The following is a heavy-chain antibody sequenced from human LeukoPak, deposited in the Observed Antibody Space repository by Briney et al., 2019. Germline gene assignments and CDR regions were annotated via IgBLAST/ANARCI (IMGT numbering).Heavy chain of an antibody. Sequence: SETLSLTCTVSGGSISSSSYYWGWIRQPPGKGLEWIGRIYTSGSTNYNPSLKSRVTMSVDTSKNQFSLKLSSVTAADTAVYYCARSVNWGSGWAYFDYWGQGTLVTVSS. J-gene: IGHJ4*02. D-gene: IGHD3-16*01. CDR2: IYTSGST. CDR1: GGSISSSSYY. CDR3: ARSVNWGSGWAYFDY. V-gene: IGHV4-61*05.